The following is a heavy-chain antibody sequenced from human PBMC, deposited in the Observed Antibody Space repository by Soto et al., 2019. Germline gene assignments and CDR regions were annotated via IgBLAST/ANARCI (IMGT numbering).Heavy chain of an antibody. Sequence: SETLSLTCTVSGASIRSYNWSWIRQPPGKGLEWIGSIYYSGSTYYNPSLKSRVTISVDTSKNQFSLKLSSVTAADTAVYYCATNSHVDTAMVTFDYWGQGTLVTVSS. CDR1: GASIRSYN. CDR2: IYYSGST. D-gene: IGHD5-18*01. J-gene: IGHJ4*02. CDR3: ATNSHVDTAMVTFDY. V-gene: IGHV4-59*05.